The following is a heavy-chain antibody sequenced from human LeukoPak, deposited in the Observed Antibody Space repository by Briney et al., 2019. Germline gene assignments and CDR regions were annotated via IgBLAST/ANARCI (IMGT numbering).Heavy chain of an antibody. CDR2: INHSGST. CDR3: ARGPGQWLNYYGMDV. J-gene: IGHJ6*02. CDR1: GGSFSSYY. Sequence: SETLSLTCAVYGGSFSSYYWSWIRQPPGKGLEWIGEINHSGSTNYNPSLKSRVTISVDTSKNQFSLKLSSVTAADTAVYYCARGPGQWLNYYGMDVWGQGTTVTVSS. D-gene: IGHD6-19*01. V-gene: IGHV4-34*01.